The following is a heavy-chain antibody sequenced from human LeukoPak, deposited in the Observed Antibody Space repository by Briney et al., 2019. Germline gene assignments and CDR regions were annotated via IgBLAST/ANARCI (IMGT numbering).Heavy chain of an antibody. CDR1: GGSISSYY. CDR2: IYTSGST. CDR3: AREGEQLARGGFYYYYGMDV. J-gene: IGHJ6*02. D-gene: IGHD6-13*01. Sequence: QPSETLSLTCTVSGGSISSYYWSWIRQPAGKGLEWIGRIYTSGSTNYNPSLKSRVTMSVDTSKNQFSLKLSSVTAADTAVYYCAREGEQLARGGFYYYYGMDVWGQGTTVTVSS. V-gene: IGHV4-4*07.